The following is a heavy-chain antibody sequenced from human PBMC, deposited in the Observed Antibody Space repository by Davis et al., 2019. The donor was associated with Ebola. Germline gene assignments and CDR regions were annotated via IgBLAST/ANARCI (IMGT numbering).Heavy chain of an antibody. CDR3: ARETGTTNDYYYYGMDV. V-gene: IGHV1-18*04. J-gene: IGHJ6*04. CDR1: GYTFTSNG. Sequence: AASVKVSCKASGYTFTSNGISWVRQAPGQGLEWMGWISAYNGNTNYAQKFQGRVTITADESTSTAYMELSSLRSEDTAVYYCARETGTTNDYYYYGMDVWGKGTTVTVSS. D-gene: IGHD1-1*01. CDR2: ISAYNGNT.